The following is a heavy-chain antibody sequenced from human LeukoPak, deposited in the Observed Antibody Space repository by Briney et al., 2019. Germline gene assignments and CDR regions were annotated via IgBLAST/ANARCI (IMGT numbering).Heavy chain of an antibody. Sequence: SETLSLTCTVSGGSISSSSYYWGWIRQPPGKGLEWIGSIYYSGSTYYNPSLKSRVTISVDTSKNQFSLKLSSVTAADTAVYYCARVNGDGYTPYYFDYWGQGTLVTVSS. CDR2: IYYSGST. CDR3: ARVNGDGYTPYYFDY. J-gene: IGHJ4*02. CDR1: GGSISSSSYY. V-gene: IGHV4-39*07. D-gene: IGHD5-24*01.